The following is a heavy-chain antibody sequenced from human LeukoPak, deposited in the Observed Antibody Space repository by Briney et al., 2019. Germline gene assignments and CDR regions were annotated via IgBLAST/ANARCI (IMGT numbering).Heavy chain of an antibody. CDR1: GGSISGYF. Sequence: SETLSLTCTVSGGSISGYFWSWLRQPPGKGLEWIGYIYYSGSTNYNPSLKSRVTISVDTSKNQFSLKLSSVTAADTAVYYCARGITIFGVVTMRWFDPWGQGTLVTVSS. D-gene: IGHD3-3*01. V-gene: IGHV4-59*01. CDR2: IYYSGST. CDR3: ARGITIFGVVTMRWFDP. J-gene: IGHJ5*02.